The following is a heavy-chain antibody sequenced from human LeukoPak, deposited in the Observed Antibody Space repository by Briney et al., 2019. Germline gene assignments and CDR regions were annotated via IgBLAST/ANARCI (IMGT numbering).Heavy chain of an antibody. J-gene: IGHJ4*02. CDR1: RGTFSKYA. V-gene: IGHV1-69*04. D-gene: IGHD3-22*01. CDR2: IIPILNIT. CDR3: ARDDDRAREIDY. Sequence: ASVKVSFKASRGTFSKYAISWVRQAPGQGLEWMGRIIPILNITHYAQKFQGRVTIAADKSTSTAYMELSSLRSEDTAMYYCARDDDRAREIDYWGQGTLVTVSS.